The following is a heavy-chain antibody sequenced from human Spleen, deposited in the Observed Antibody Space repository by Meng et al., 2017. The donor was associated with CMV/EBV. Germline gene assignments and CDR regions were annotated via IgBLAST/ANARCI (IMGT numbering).Heavy chain of an antibody. CDR1: A. J-gene: IGHJ4*02. D-gene: IGHD6-6*01. Sequence: ARNWGRQARGKGLEWVKVMEYNGSVKYYEETGKSRFTNNRDNSKNTMHVQMDSLRGEDTDVEFCARSRRGLVIIKAARPFEYWGQGTLVTVSS. CDR2: MEYNGSVK. V-gene: IGHV3-30*04. CDR3: ARSRRGLVIIKAARPFEY.